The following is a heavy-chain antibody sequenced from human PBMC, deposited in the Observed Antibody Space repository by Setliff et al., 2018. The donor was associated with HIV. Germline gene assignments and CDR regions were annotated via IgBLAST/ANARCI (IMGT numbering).Heavy chain of an antibody. V-gene: IGHV1-46*01. CDR1: GYTFTNYY. CDR2: IHPSTGNT. J-gene: IGHJ4*02. CDR3: ARDSSTGWFSADY. Sequence: RASVKVSCKASGYTFTNYYMHWVRQAPGQGLEWMGLIHPSTGNTYYTQKFQGRVTWTRDTSTSTVYMELSSLRSEDTAVYYCARDSSTGWFSADYWGQGTLVTVSS. D-gene: IGHD6-19*01.